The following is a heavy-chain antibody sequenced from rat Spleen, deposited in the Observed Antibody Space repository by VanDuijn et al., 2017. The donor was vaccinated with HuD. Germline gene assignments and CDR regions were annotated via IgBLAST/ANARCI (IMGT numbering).Heavy chain of an antibody. D-gene: IGHD1-6*01. V-gene: IGHV5-25*01. CDR3: ASHGPRISRFAY. J-gene: IGHJ3*01. CDR1: GFIFNSYY. Sequence: EVQLVESGGGLVQPGGSLKLSCAASGFIFNSYYMVWVRQAPTKGLEWVASISPSGASTHYRDSVKGRFTISRDNAKSTLYLQMDSLRSEDTATYYCASHGPRISRFAYWGQGTLVTVSS. CDR2: ISPSGAST.